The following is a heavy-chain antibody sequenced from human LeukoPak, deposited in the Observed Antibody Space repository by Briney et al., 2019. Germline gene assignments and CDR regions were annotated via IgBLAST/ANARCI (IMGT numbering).Heavy chain of an antibody. CDR3: ARVAALYVVAGPFDY. J-gene: IGHJ4*02. D-gene: IGHD6-19*01. CDR1: GYTFTGYY. Sequence: ASVKVSCKASGYTFTGYYMHWVRQAPGQGLEWMGWINPNSGGTNYAQKFQGRVTMTRDTSISTAYMELSRLRSDDTAVYYCARVAALYVVAGPFDYWGQGTLVTVSS. V-gene: IGHV1-2*02. CDR2: INPNSGGT.